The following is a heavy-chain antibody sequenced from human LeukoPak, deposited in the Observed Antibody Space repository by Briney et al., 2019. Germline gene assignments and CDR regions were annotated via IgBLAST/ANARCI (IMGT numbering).Heavy chain of an antibody. D-gene: IGHD2-21*02. CDR3: ARERLSYCGADCP. V-gene: IGHV3-74*01. CDR2: INGDGRDT. Sequence: GGSLRLSCAASGFTFSNHAMHWVRQAPGKGPVWVSCINGDGRDTLYADSVKGRFTISRDNAKNTVYLQMSSLRVEDTAVYYCARERLSYCGADCPWGQGTQVTVSS. CDR1: GFTFSNHA. J-gene: IGHJ5*02.